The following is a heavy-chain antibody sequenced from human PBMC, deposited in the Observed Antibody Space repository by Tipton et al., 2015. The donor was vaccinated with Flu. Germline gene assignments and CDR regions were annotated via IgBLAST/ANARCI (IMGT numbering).Heavy chain of an antibody. CDR2: IYHSGST. D-gene: IGHD3-10*01. Sequence: TLSLTCAVSGYSISSGYYWGWVRQPPGKGLEWIGTIYHSGSTYYNPSLKSRLTMSVDTSKNQFSLKLSSVTAADTAVYYCARGLYGSGSYQRRYFDSWGQGTLVTVSS. J-gene: IGHJ4*02. CDR3: ARGLYGSGSYQRRYFDS. CDR1: GYSISSGYY. V-gene: IGHV4-38-2*01.